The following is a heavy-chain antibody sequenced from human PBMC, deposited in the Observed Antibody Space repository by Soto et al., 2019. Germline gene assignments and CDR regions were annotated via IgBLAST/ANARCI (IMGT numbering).Heavy chain of an antibody. J-gene: IGHJ5*02. V-gene: IGHV4-28*03. CDR2: IYYSGST. D-gene: IGHD3-10*01. Sequence: SETLSLTCAVSGYSISSSNWWGWIRQPPGKGLEWIGYIYYSGSTNYNPSLKSRVTISVDTSKNQFSPKLSSVTAADTAVYYCARGRVTMVRGNWFDPWGPRTLVTVSS. CDR3: ARGRVTMVRGNWFDP. CDR1: GYSISSSNW.